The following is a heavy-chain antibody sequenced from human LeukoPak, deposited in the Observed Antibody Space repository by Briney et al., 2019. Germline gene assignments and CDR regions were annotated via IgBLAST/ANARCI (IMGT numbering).Heavy chain of an antibody. D-gene: IGHD1-26*01. Sequence: GGSLRLSCAASGFTFSSYWMSWVRQAPGKGLEWVSAISASGGSTYYADSVKGRFTISRDNSQNTLYLQMNSLRAEDTAVYYCARGATTAFDYWGQGTLVTVSS. J-gene: IGHJ4*02. V-gene: IGHV3-23*01. CDR1: GFTFSSYW. CDR2: ISASGGST. CDR3: ARGATTAFDY.